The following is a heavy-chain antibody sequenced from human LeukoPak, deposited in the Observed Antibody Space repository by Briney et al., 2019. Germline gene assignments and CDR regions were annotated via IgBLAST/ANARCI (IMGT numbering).Heavy chain of an antibody. D-gene: IGHD3-9*01. CDR2: IGWNSVSV. J-gene: IGHJ4*02. Sequence: PGRSLRLSCTGSGFSFNDHAMHWVRQPPGKGLEWVSGIGWNSVSVAYTDSVKGRFIISRDNARNSLYLQMHSLRAEDTALYYCAKGPYYGLLTDYSPFDDWGQGTLVTVS. CDR1: GFSFNDHA. CDR3: AKGPYYGLLTDYSPFDD. V-gene: IGHV3-9*01.